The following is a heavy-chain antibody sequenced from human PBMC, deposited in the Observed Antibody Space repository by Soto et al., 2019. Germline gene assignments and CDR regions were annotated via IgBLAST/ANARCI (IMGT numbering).Heavy chain of an antibody. J-gene: IGHJ4*02. Sequence: ASVKVSCKASGYTFTGHYIHWVRQAPEQGPEWMGEIGPESGATRYAQRFQGRVTMTRDMSITTVYMELNNLSPDDTAVYYCGRGRSGQIVVFYWGQGTQVTVSA. CDR1: GYTFTGHY. CDR2: IGPESGAT. V-gene: IGHV1-2*02. CDR3: GRGRSGQIVVFY. D-gene: IGHD1-26*01.